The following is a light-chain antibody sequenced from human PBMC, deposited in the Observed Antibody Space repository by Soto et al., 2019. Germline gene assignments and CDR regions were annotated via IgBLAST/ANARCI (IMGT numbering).Light chain of an antibody. Sequence: MQMTQSPSSVSASVGDRVTITCRASQGISGWLAWYQQKPGKAPKLLIYATSTLQSGVPPRFSGSASGTDFTLTISSLQPEDFAYYYCLQSNNFPPLTFGGGTKVEIK. CDR1: QGISGW. V-gene: IGKV1-12*01. CDR2: ATS. J-gene: IGKJ4*01. CDR3: LQSNNFPPLT.